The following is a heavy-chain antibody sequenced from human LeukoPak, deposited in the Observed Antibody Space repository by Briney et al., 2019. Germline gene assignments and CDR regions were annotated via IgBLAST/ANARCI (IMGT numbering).Heavy chain of an antibody. CDR2: ISSNGGST. D-gene: IGHD3-3*01. J-gene: IGHJ4*02. CDR1: GFTFSSYA. CDR3: VKDFDFWSGPWGPFDY. Sequence: GGSLRLSCSASGFTFSSYAMHWVRQAPGKGLEYVSAISSNGGSTYYADSVRGRFTISRDNSKNTLYLQMSSLRAEDTAVYYCVKDFDFWSGPWGPFDYWGQGTLVTVSS. V-gene: IGHV3-64D*09.